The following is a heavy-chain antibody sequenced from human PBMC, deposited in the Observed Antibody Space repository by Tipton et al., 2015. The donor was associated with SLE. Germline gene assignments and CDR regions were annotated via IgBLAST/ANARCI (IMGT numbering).Heavy chain of an antibody. CDR3: ARASVLYYFDY. V-gene: IGHV4-38-2*02. D-gene: IGHD5/OR15-5a*01. Sequence: TLSLTCTVSGYSISSGYYWGWIRQPPGKGLEWIGSIYHSGSTYYNPSLKSRVTISVDTSKNQFSLKLSSVTAADTAVYYCARASVLYYFDYWGQGTLVTVSS. CDR1: GYSISSGYY. CDR2: IYHSGST. J-gene: IGHJ4*02.